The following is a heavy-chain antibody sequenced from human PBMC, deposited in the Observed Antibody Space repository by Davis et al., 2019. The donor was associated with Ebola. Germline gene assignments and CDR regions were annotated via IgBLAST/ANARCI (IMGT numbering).Heavy chain of an antibody. CDR3: ATQDVPVGAFDI. CDR1: GFTVSSNY. D-gene: IGHD2-15*01. CDR2: IYSGGST. V-gene: IGHV3-66*01. J-gene: IGHJ3*02. Sequence: GESLKISCAASGFTVSSNYMSWVRQAPGKGLEWVSVIYSGGSTYYADSVKGRFTISRDNAKNSLYLQMNSLRDEDTAVYYCATQDVPVGAFDIWGQGTMVTVSS.